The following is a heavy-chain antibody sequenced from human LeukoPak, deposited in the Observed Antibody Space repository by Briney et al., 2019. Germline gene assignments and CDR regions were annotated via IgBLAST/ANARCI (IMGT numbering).Heavy chain of an antibody. D-gene: IGHD2-15*01. CDR1: GFTFSNYA. CDR2: ISGSGGST. Sequence: GGSLRLSCAASGFTFSNYAMSWVRQAPGKGLEWVSAISGSGGSTYYADSVKGRFTISRDNSKNTLYLQMNSLRAEDTAVYYCAKDLQGSDIVVVVAATVGFDYWGQGTLVTVSS. J-gene: IGHJ4*02. CDR3: AKDLQGSDIVVVVAATVGFDY. V-gene: IGHV3-23*01.